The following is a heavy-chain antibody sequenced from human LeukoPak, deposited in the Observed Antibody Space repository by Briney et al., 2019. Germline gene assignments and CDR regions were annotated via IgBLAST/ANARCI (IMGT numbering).Heavy chain of an antibody. J-gene: IGHJ4*02. V-gene: IGHV3-7*05. D-gene: IGHD3-16*01. CDR3: VRDGAPFVY. CDR1: GFTFRSYW. CDR2: IKQDGSEK. Sequence: GGSLRLSCAASGFTFRSYWMSWVRQAPGKGLEWVANIKQDGSEKNYVDSVKGRFTISRDNAKHPLYLQMNSLRAEDTAVYYCVRDGAPFVYCGQGTLVTVSS.